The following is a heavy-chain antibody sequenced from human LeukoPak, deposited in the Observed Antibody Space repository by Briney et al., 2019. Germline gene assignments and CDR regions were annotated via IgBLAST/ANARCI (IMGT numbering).Heavy chain of an antibody. D-gene: IGHD4-23*01. CDR3: ARVRELPYYYYMDV. V-gene: IGHV3-53*01. CDR2: IYSDGST. J-gene: IGHJ6*03. CDR1: GFTVSSNY. Sequence: GGSLRLSCAASGFTVSSNYMSWVCQAPGKGLEWVSVIYSDGSTYYADSVKGRFTISRDNSKNTLYLQMNSLRAEDTAVYYCARVRELPYYYYMDVWGKGTTVTVSS.